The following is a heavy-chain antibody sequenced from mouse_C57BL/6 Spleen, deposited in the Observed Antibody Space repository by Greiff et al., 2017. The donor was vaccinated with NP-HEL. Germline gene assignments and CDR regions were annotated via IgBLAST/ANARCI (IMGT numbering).Heavy chain of an antibody. D-gene: IGHD1-1*01. Sequence: EVNVVESGGGLVKPGGSLKLSCAASGFTFSSYAMSWVRQTPEKRLEWVATISDGGSYTYYPDNVKGRFTISRDNAKNNLYLQMSHLKSEDTAMYYCARDRNYGSSPYWYFDVWGTGTTVTVSS. V-gene: IGHV5-4*01. CDR3: ARDRNYGSSPYWYFDV. CDR2: ISDGGSYT. CDR1: GFTFSSYA. J-gene: IGHJ1*03.